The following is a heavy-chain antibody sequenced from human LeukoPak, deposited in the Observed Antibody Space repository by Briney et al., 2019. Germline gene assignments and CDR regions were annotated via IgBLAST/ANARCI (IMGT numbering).Heavy chain of an antibody. D-gene: IGHD3-3*01. V-gene: IGHV4-39*01. Sequence: SETLSLTCTVSGGSISSSSYYWGWIRQPPGKGLEWIGSIYYSGSTYYNPSLKSRVTISVDTSKNQFSLKLSSVTAADTAVYYCARLYYDFWSGYFGWFDPWGQGTLVTVSS. J-gene: IGHJ5*02. CDR1: GGSISSSSYY. CDR2: IYYSGST. CDR3: ARLYYDFWSGYFGWFDP.